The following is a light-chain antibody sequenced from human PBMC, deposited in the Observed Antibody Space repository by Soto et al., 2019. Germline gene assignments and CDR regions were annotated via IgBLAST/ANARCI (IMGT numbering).Light chain of an antibody. CDR3: SSYTSSSTRVV. CDR2: DVS. V-gene: IGLV2-14*01. Sequence: QSVLTQPASVSGSPGQSITISCTGTSSDVGGYNYVSWYQQHPGKAPKLMIYDVSNRPSGVSNRFSGSKSGNTASLTISGLQAEDEADSYCSSYTSSSTRVVFGGGTKLTVL. J-gene: IGLJ2*01. CDR1: SSDVGGYNY.